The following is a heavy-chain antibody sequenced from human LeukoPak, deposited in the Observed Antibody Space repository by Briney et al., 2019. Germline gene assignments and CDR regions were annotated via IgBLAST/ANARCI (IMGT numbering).Heavy chain of an antibody. Sequence: ASETLSLTCTVSGGSISSYYWSWIRQPAGKGLEWIGRIYTSGSTNYNPSLKSRVTMSVDTSKNQFSLKLSSVTAADTAVYYCASSRYYDFWSGYYAFDIWGQGTMVTVSS. CDR2: IYTSGST. J-gene: IGHJ3*02. CDR1: GGSISSYY. V-gene: IGHV4-4*07. CDR3: ASSRYYDFWSGYYAFDI. D-gene: IGHD3-3*01.